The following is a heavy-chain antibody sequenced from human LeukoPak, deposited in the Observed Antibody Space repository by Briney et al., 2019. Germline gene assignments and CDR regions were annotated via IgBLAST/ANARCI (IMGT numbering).Heavy chain of an antibody. CDR3: ARDGNNWNFGYFDY. V-gene: IGHV1-18*01. J-gene: IGHJ4*02. CDR2: ISAYNGNT. Sequence: ASVKVSCKASGYTFTSYGISWVRQAPGQGLEWMGWISAYNGNTNYAQKLQGRVTMTTDTSTSTAYMELSSLRSEDTAVYYCARDGNNWNFGYFDYWGQGTLVTVSS. CDR1: GYTFTSYG. D-gene: IGHD1-7*01.